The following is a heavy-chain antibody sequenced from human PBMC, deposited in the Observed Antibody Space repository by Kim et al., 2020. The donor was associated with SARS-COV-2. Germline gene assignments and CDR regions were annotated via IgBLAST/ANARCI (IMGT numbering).Heavy chain of an antibody. D-gene: IGHD2-2*01. J-gene: IGHJ5*02. Sequence: SETLSLTCTVSGGSISSSSYYWGWIRQPPGKGLEWIGSIYYSGSTYYNPSLKSRVTISVDTSKNQFSLKLSSVTAADTAVYYCARQPGVPAAIAWFDPWGQGTLVTVSS. CDR1: GGSISSSSYY. V-gene: IGHV4-39*01. CDR3: ARQPGVPAAIAWFDP. CDR2: IYYSGST.